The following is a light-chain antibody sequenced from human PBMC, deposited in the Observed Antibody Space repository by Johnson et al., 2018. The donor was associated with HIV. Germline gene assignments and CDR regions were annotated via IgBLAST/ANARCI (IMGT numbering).Light chain of an antibody. CDR2: DNN. CDR1: SSNIGRNY. J-gene: IGLJ1*01. V-gene: IGLV1-51*01. CDR3: GTWDSSLSAYV. Sequence: SVLTQPPSVSAAPGQKVTISCSGSSSNIGRNYVSWYQQLPGTAPKLLIFDNNKRPSGIPDRFSASKSGTSATLGITGLQTGDEADYYCGTWDSSLSAYVLGTGTKVTVL.